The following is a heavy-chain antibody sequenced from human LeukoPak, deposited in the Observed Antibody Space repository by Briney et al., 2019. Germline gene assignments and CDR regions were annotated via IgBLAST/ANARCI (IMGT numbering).Heavy chain of an antibody. D-gene: IGHD3-22*01. Sequence: SETLSLTCTVSGGSISSYYWSWIRQPPGKGLEWIGNIYNSGSTNYNPSLKSRVTISVDTSKNQLSLKLSSVTAADTAVYYCARHSYARSGYYSRPYYFDYWGQGTLVTVSS. CDR1: GGSISSYY. V-gene: IGHV4-59*08. CDR3: ARHSYARSGYYSRPYYFDY. CDR2: IYNSGST. J-gene: IGHJ4*02.